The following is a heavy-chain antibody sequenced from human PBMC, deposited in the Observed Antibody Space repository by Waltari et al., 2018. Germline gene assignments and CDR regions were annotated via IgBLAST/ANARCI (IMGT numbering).Heavy chain of an antibody. CDR3: ARDSTVTDWFDP. V-gene: IGHV4-38-2*02. CDR2: IYHVGST. J-gene: IGHJ5*02. D-gene: IGHD4-17*01. CDR1: GYSISSGSH. Sequence: QVQLQESGPGLVKPSETLSLTCTVSGYSISSGSHWGWVRQPPGKGLEWIGSIYHVGSTYYNPSLKSRVTISVDTSKNQFSLKLSSVTAADTAVYYCARDSTVTDWFDPWGQGTLVTVSS.